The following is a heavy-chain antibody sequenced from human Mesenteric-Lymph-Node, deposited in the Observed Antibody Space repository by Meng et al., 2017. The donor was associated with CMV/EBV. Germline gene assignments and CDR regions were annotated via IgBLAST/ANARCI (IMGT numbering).Heavy chain of an antibody. CDR1: GFTFSSYA. V-gene: IGHV3-23*01. J-gene: IGHJ4*02. CDR2: ISGSGGST. CDR3: ARIFGVVTPYYFDY. D-gene: IGHD3-3*01. Sequence: GESLKISCAASGFTFSSYAMSWVRQAPGKGLEWVSAISGSGGSTYYADSVKGRFTISRDNSKNTLYLQMNSLRAEDTAVYYCARIFGVVTPYYFDYWGQGTLVTVSS.